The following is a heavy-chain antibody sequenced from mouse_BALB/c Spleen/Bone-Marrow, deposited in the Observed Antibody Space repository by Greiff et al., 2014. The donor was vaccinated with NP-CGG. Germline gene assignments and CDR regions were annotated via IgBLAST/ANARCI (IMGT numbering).Heavy chain of an antibody. J-gene: IGHJ2*01. V-gene: IGHV1S41*01. CDR1: GYTFTSYW. D-gene: IGHD1-1*01. Sequence: DLVKPGASVKLSCTASGYTFTSYWINWIKQRPGQGLEWIGRIAPGSGSTYYNEMFKGKATLTVDTSSSTAYIQLSSLSSEDSAVYFCARFPFYYGSSFYYFDNWGQGTTLTVSS. CDR2: IAPGSGST. CDR3: ARFPFYYGSSFYYFDN.